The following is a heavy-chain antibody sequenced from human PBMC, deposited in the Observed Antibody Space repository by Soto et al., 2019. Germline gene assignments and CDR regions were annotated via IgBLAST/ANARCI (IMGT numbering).Heavy chain of an antibody. CDR2: IRAYNGDT. Sequence: ASVKLACKTSGYTFTAYDIYWVRQAPGQGLEWMGWIRAYNGDTNYAQKFQTRVTMTTDKSTDTAYMDLRSLTSDDTAIYYCARAGAARYYYYDREFWGQGTTVTVSS. D-gene: IGHD3-16*01. CDR1: GYTFTAYD. J-gene: IGHJ6*02. V-gene: IGHV1-18*01. CDR3: ARAGAARYYYYDREF.